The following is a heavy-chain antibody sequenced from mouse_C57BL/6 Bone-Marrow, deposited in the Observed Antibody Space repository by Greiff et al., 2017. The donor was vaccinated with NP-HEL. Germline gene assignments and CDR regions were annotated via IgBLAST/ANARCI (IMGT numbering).Heavy chain of an antibody. Sequence: QVHVKQSGAELVRPGASVTLSCKASGYTFTDYEMHWVKQTPVHGLEWIGAIDPETGGTAYNQKFKGKAILTADKSSSTAYMELRSLTSEDSAVYYCTREVTTVVADYWGQGTTLTVSS. CDR1: GYTFTDYE. V-gene: IGHV1-15*01. D-gene: IGHD1-1*01. CDR3: TREVTTVVADY. J-gene: IGHJ2*01. CDR2: IDPETGGT.